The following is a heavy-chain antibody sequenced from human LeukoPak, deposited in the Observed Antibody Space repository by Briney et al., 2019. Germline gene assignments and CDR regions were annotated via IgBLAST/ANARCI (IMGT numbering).Heavy chain of an antibody. CDR3: ARFRYSGSYLGYYYYGMDV. CDR1: GGTFSSYA. CDR2: IIPIFGTA. Sequence: SVKVSCTASGGTFSSYAISWVRQAPGQGLEWMGGIIPIFGTANYAQKFQGRVTITADESTSTAYMELSSLRSEDTAVYYCARFRYSGSYLGYYYYGMDVWGQGTTVTVSS. J-gene: IGHJ6*02. D-gene: IGHD1-26*01. V-gene: IGHV1-69*13.